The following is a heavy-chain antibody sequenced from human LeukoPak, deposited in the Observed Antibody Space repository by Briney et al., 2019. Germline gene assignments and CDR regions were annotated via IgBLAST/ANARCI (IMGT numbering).Heavy chain of an antibody. V-gene: IGHV1-46*01. D-gene: IGHD4-23*01. Sequence: RASVKVSCKASGGTFSSSAISWVRQAPGQGLEWMGIINPSGGSTSYAQKFQGRVTMTRDMSTSTDYMELSSLRSEDTAVYYCARDNSVEDTAWWFDPWGQGTLVTVSS. CDR2: INPSGGST. CDR3: ARDNSVEDTAWWFDP. CDR1: GGTFSSSA. J-gene: IGHJ5*02.